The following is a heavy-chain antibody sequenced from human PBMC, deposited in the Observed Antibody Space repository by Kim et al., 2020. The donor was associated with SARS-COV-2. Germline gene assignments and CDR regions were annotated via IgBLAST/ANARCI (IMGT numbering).Heavy chain of an antibody. CDR2: VSSEGGST. CDR3: VKDDTPSSGHFDY. D-gene: IGHD6-25*01. Sequence: GGSLRLSCSDSGFIFNHYAVHWVRQAPGKGLQYVSGVSSEGGSTYYADSVKDRFTVFRDNSKDTLYLQLTNLTTADTAVYFCVKDDTPSSGHFDYWGQGILVIVSS. V-gene: IGHV3-64D*06. CDR1: GFIFNHYA. J-gene: IGHJ4*02.